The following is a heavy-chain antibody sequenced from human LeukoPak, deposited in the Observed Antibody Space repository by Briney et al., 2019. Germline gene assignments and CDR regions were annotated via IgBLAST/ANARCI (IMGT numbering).Heavy chain of an antibody. J-gene: IGHJ4*02. Sequence: SETLSLTCSVSGGSISSCTYSWGWIRQPPGKGLEWIGSFSCSGSTYYNPSLKSRVTISVDTSKSQFSLYMDSVTAADTAVYYCARDWDRYAYWGQGTLVTVSS. CDR1: GGSISSCTYS. D-gene: IGHD3-16*01. CDR2: FSCSGST. V-gene: IGHV4-39*07. CDR3: ARDWDRYAY.